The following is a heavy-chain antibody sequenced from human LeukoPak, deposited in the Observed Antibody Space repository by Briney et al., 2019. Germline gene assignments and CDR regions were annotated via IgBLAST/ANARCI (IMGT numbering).Heavy chain of an antibody. V-gene: IGHV4-34*01. CDR3: ARGRSIWFGETRFDY. CDR2: INHSGNT. J-gene: IGHJ4*02. D-gene: IGHD3-10*01. CDR1: GGSFSDHY. Sequence: SETLSLTCAVYGGSFSDHYWSWVRQPPGKGLEWIGEINHSGNTNYNPSLKSRVTISVDTSKNQFSPKLSSVTAADTAVYYCARGRSIWFGETRFDYWGQGTLVTVSS.